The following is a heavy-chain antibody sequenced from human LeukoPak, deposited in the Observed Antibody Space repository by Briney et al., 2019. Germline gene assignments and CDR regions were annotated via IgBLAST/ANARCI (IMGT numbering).Heavy chain of an antibody. CDR2: ISGSGGST. D-gene: IGHD5-18*01. J-gene: IGHJ4*02. Sequence: PGGSLRLSCAASGFTFSSYGMSWVRQAPGKGLEWVSAISGSGGSTYYADSVKGRFTISRDNSKNTLYLQMNSLRAEDTAVYYCAKVSGDTAMVRCFPVWGQGTLVTVSS. CDR1: GFTFSSYG. V-gene: IGHV3-23*01. CDR3: AKVSGDTAMVRCFPV.